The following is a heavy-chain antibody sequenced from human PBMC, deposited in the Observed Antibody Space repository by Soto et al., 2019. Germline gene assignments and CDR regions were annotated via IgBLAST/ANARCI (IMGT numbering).Heavy chain of an antibody. V-gene: IGHV4-4*02. J-gene: IGHJ4*02. CDR1: SDSIAGENW. Sequence: QVQLQESGPGLVKPSETLSLTCTVSSDSIAGENWWSWVRQPPGLGLEWIGEVFHTGGTNYNPSLKSRVTMEVAKSKNKFSIKLNSANAADTAVYYCARVFSSGSGWMYYFDFWGQGTLVSVSS. CDR2: VFHTGGT. D-gene: IGHD6-19*01. CDR3: ARVFSSGSGWMYYFDF.